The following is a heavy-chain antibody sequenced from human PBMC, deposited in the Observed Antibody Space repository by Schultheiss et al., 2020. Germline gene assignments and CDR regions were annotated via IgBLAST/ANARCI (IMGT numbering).Heavy chain of an antibody. J-gene: IGHJ4*02. CDR1: GFTFGDYA. CDR3: TRASSGYYYVWDDY. D-gene: IGHD3-22*01. CDR2: IRSKAYGGTT. Sequence: GGSLKLSCTASGFTFGDYAMSWVRQAPGKGLEWVGFIRSKAYGGTTEYAASVKGRFTISRDDSKSIAYLQMNSLKTEDTAVYYCTRASSGYYYVWDDYWGQGTLVTVSS. V-gene: IGHV3-49*04.